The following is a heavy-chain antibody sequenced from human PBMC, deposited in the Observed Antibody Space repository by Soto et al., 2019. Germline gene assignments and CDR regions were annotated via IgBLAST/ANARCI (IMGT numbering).Heavy chain of an antibody. Sequence: EVQLLESGGGLVQPGESLRLSCAASGFTFSSYAMSWVRQAPGKGLEWVSSIGVSSDAYYADSVKGRFTISRDNSRNTLYLQMNSLRAEDTALYYCAKNYFFDSWGQGTLVTVSS. CDR2: IGVSSDA. V-gene: IGHV3-23*01. CDR1: GFTFSSYA. CDR3: AKNYFFDS. J-gene: IGHJ4*02.